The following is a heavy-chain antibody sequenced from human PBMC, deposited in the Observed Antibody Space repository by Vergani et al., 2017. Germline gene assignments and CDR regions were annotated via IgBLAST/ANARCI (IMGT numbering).Heavy chain of an antibody. CDR3: ARPRADYDSSGYYYY. Sequence: QVQLVQSGAEVKKPGSSVKVSCKASGGTFSSYAISWVRQAPGQGLEWMGGTIPIFGTANYAQKFQGRVTITAAESTSTAYMELSSLRSEDTAVYYCARPRADYDSSGYYYYWGQGTLVTVSS. D-gene: IGHD3-22*01. J-gene: IGHJ4*02. V-gene: IGHV1-69*01. CDR2: TIPIFGTA. CDR1: GGTFSSYA.